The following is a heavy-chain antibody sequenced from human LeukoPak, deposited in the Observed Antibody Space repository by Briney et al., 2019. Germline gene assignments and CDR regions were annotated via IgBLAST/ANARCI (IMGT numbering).Heavy chain of an antibody. Sequence: SETLFLTCTVSGYSISSGYYWGWIRQPPGKGLEWIGSIYHSGSTYYNPSLKSRVTISVDTSKNQFSLKLSSVTAADTAVYYCARDRSQKDIVVVPAFDYWGQGTLVTVSS. J-gene: IGHJ4*02. CDR2: IYHSGST. CDR3: ARDRSQKDIVVVPAFDY. CDR1: GYSISSGYY. V-gene: IGHV4-38-2*02. D-gene: IGHD2-2*01.